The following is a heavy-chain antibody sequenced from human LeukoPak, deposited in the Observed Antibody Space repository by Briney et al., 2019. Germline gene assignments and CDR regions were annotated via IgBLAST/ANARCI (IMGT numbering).Heavy chain of an antibody. CDR3: SRSLEY. CDR2: INQDGSVK. CDR1: GFTFSSYE. J-gene: IGHJ4*02. V-gene: IGHV3-7*01. Sequence: GGSLRLSCAASGFTFSSYEMNWVRQAPGKGLEWVANINQDGSVKYYVDSVKGRFTISRDNTKNSLSLRMDSLRDDDTAVYYCSRSLEYSGQGTLVTVSS.